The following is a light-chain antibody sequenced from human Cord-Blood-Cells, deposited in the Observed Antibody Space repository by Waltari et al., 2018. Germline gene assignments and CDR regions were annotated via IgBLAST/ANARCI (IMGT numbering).Light chain of an antibody. CDR1: SSDVGGYNY. J-gene: IGLJ2*01. V-gene: IGLV2-14*01. CDR3: SAYTSSSTVV. Sequence: QSALTQPASVSGSPGQSLTISCTGTSSDVGGYNYVSWYQQHPGEAPQLMIYDVSNRPVGVSDRVAGSKPGNAAARTISGLQAEDEADYYCSAYTSSSTVVFGGGTKLTVL. CDR2: DVS.